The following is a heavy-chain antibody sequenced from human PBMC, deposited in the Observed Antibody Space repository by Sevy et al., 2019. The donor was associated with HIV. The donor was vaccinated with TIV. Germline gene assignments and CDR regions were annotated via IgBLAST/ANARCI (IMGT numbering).Heavy chain of an antibody. CDR1: GFTFSSYA. Sequence: GGSLRLSCAASGFTFSSYAMHWVRQAPGKGLEWVAVISYDGSNKYYADSVKGRFTISRDNSKNTLYLQMNSLRAEDTALYYCARGDIVAVPAAIPTWDYWGQGTLVTVSS. D-gene: IGHD2-2*02. CDR3: ARGDIVAVPAAIPTWDY. V-gene: IGHV3-30-3*01. CDR2: ISYDGSNK. J-gene: IGHJ4*02.